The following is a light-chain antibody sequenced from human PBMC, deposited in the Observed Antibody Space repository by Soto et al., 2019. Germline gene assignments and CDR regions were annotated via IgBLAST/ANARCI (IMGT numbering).Light chain of an antibody. V-gene: IGKV3-20*01. Sequence: EIVLTQSPGTLSLSPGERTTLSCRASQGVSSSSLAWYQQKPGQAPRLLIYGASSRATAIPDRSSGSGSGTDFTHTISRLEPEDFAVYYCQHYGSSPFTFGQGTKLEIK. CDR1: QGVSSSS. J-gene: IGKJ2*01. CDR3: QHYGSSPFT. CDR2: GAS.